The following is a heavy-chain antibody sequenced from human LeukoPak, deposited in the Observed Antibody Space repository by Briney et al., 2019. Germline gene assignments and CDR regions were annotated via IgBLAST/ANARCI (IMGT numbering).Heavy chain of an antibody. CDR3: ARASVTRGHWDFQR. D-gene: IGHD4-17*01. J-gene: IGHJ1*01. CDR1: GGSISSYY. Sequence: SETLSLTCTVSGGSISSYYWSWIRQPPGKGLEWIGYIYYSGSTNYNPSLKSRVTISVDTSKNQFSLKLSSVTAADTAVYYCARASVTRGHWDFQRWGQGTLVTVSS. V-gene: IGHV4-59*01. CDR2: IYYSGST.